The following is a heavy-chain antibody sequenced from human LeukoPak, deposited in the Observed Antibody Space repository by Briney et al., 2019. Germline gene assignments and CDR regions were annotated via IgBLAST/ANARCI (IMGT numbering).Heavy chain of an antibody. CDR3: AKDRGSSGSYLDY. J-gene: IGHJ4*02. Sequence: PGGSLRLSCAASGFNFDDYAMHWVRQAPGKGLEWVSYISSSGSTIYYADSVKGRFTISRDNAKNSLYLQMNSLRAEDTAVYYCAKDRGSSGSYLDYWGQGTLVTVSS. CDR1: GFNFDDYA. V-gene: IGHV3-48*03. D-gene: IGHD3-10*01. CDR2: ISSSGSTI.